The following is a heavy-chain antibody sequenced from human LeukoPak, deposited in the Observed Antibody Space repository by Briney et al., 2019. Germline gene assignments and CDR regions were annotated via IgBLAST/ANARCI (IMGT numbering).Heavy chain of an antibody. J-gene: IGHJ4*02. CDR3: ARVLVGKVGAPAYFDY. CDR2: ISAYNGNT. D-gene: IGHD2-15*01. CDR1: GYTFTSYD. Sequence: ASVKVSCKASGYTFTSYDINWVRQATGQGLEWMGWISAYNGNTSYAQKLQGRVTMTTDTSTSTAYMELRSLRSDDTAVYYCARVLVGKVGAPAYFDYWGQGTLVTVSS. V-gene: IGHV1-18*01.